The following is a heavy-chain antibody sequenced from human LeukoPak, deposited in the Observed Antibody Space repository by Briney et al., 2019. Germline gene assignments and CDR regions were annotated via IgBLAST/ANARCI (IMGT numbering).Heavy chain of an antibody. CDR2: IYYSGST. Sequence: SETLFLTCTVSGGSISSGDYYWSWIRQPPGKGLEWIGYIYYSGSTYYNPSLKSRVTISVDTSKNQFSLKLSSVTAADTAVYYCARGVYYYDSSGYYLYFDYWGQGTLVTVSS. D-gene: IGHD3-22*01. J-gene: IGHJ4*02. V-gene: IGHV4-30-4*01. CDR3: ARGVYYYDSSGYYLYFDY. CDR1: GGSISSGDYY.